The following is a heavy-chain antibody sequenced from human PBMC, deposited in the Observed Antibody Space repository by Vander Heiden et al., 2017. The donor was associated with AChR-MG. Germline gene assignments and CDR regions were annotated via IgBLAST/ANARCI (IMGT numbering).Heavy chain of an antibody. CDR3: AEDLGYCSGGSCHSYFDY. J-gene: IGHJ4*02. CDR1: GGTFSSYT. Sequence: QVQLVQSGAEVKTPGSSVKVPCKASGGTFSSYTISWVRQAPGQGLEWMGRIIPILGIANYAQKFQGRVTITADKSTSTAYMELSSLRSEDTAVYYCAEDLGYCSGGSCHSYFDYWGQGTLVTVSS. D-gene: IGHD2-15*01. CDR2: IIPILGIA. V-gene: IGHV1-69*02.